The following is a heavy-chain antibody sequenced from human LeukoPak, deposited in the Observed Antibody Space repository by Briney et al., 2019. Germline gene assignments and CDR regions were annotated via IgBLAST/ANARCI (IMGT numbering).Heavy chain of an antibody. CDR1: GFTLSSYG. J-gene: IGHJ3*02. CDR3: AKVRYCSGGSCYGAFDI. CDR2: IWYDGSNK. Sequence: GGSLRLSCAASGFTLSSYGMHWVRQAPGKGLEWVAVIWYDGSNKYYADSVKGRLTISRDNSKNTLYLQMNSLRAEDTAVYYCAKVRYCSGGSCYGAFDIWGQGTMVTVSS. V-gene: IGHV3-33*06. D-gene: IGHD2-15*01.